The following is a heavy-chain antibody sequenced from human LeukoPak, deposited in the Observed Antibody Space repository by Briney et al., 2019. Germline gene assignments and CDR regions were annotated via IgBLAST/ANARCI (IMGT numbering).Heavy chain of an antibody. J-gene: IGHJ4*02. CDR2: INPNSGGT. CDR3: ARDGSDTAMDPPFFDY. CDR1: GYTFTGYY. V-gene: IGHV1-2*02. D-gene: IGHD5-18*01. Sequence: ASVKVSCKASGYTFTGYYMHWVRQAPGQGLEWMGWINPNSGGTNYAQKFQGRVTMTRDTSISTAYMELSRLRSDDTAVYYCARDGSDTAMDPPFFDYWGQGTLVTVSS.